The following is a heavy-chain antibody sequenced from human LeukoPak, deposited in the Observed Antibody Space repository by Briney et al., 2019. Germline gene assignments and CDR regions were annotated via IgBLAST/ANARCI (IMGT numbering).Heavy chain of an antibody. CDR2: INPNSGGT. V-gene: IGHV1-2*02. CDR1: GYTFTGYY. CDR3: ARDLGDGVVIISYYFDY. J-gene: IGHJ4*02. D-gene: IGHD3-3*01. Sequence: ASVKVSYKASGYTFTGYYMHWVRQAPGQGLEWMGWINPNSGGTNYAQKFQGRVTMTRDTSISTAYMELSRLRSDDTAVYYCARDLGDGVVIISYYFDYWGQGTLVTVSS.